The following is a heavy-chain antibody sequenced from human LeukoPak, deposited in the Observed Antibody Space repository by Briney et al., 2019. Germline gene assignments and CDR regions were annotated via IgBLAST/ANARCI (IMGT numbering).Heavy chain of an antibody. CDR3: ARQQVAWAYFVS. CDR1: GGSISSGGYY. CDR2: IYYSGST. D-gene: IGHD6-13*01. J-gene: IGHJ4*02. Sequence: PSETLSLTCTVCGGSISSGGYYWSWIRQPPGKGLQWIGNIYYSGSTNYNPSLKSRVTISVDTSKNQFSLKLSSVTAADTAIYYCARQQVAWAYFVSWGQGTLVTVSA. V-gene: IGHV4-61*08.